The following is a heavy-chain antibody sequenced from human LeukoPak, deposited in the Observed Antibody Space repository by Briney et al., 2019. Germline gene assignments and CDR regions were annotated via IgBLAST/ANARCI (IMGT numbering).Heavy chain of an antibody. D-gene: IGHD1-7*01. Sequence: ASVKVSCKASGYTFTSYGISWVRQAPGQGLEWMGWTSAYNDNRNYAQKVQGRVTMTTDTSTSTAYMELRSLRSYDTAVYFCARDDGKWNYVANYWGQGTLVTVSS. J-gene: IGHJ4*02. V-gene: IGHV1-18*01. CDR2: TSAYNDNR. CDR1: GYTFTSYG. CDR3: ARDDGKWNYVANY.